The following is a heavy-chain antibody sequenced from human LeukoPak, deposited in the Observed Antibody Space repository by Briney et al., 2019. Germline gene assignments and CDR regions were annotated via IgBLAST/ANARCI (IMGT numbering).Heavy chain of an antibody. CDR2: INAGNGNT. V-gene: IGHV1-3*01. Sequence: GASVKVSCKASGFTFTTYAMHWVRQAPGQRLEWMGLINAGNGNTKYSQKFQGRVTFTRDTSASTAYMEVSSLRFEDTAVYYCARSEAVAGSLPFEYWGQGTLVTVSS. CDR1: GFTFTTYA. J-gene: IGHJ4*02. CDR3: ARSEAVAGSLPFEY. D-gene: IGHD6-19*01.